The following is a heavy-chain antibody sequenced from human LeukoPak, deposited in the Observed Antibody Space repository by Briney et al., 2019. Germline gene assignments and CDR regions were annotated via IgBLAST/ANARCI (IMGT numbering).Heavy chain of an antibody. J-gene: IGHJ5*01. CDR2: INPNSGGT. V-gene: IGHV1-2*04. D-gene: IGHD1-26*01. Sequence: VASVKVSCKASGYTFTGYYMHWVRQAPGQGLEWMGWINPNSGGTNYAQKFQGWVTMTRDKSINTAYLQWGSLKALDTAIYYCARHHPKYSGAVRGVFDSWGQGTLVTVSS. CDR1: GYTFTGYY. CDR3: ARHHPKYSGAVRGVFDS.